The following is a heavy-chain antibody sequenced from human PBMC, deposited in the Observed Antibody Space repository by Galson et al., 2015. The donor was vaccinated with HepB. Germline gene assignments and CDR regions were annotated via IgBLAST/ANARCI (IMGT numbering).Heavy chain of an antibody. D-gene: IGHD6-25*01. CDR1: GFTFADDG. CDR3: TTSGTIAAYYFDY. Sequence: SLRLSCATSGFTFADDGLTWIRQAPGKGLEWVGLIRSKTYGATTEYAASVKGRFTISRDDSKSIAYLQMNSLKTEDTAVYYCTTSGTIAAYYFDYWGQGTLVTVSS. CDR2: IRSKTYGATT. J-gene: IGHJ4*02. V-gene: IGHV3-49*03.